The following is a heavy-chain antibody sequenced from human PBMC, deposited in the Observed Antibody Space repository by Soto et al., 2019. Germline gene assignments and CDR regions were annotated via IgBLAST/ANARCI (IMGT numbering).Heavy chain of an antibody. CDR1: GYTFTSYT. J-gene: IGHJ4*02. V-gene: IGHV1-3*01. CDR2: TNAGNGNK. D-gene: IGHD3-10*01. Sequence: QVQLVQSGAEVKKPGASVKVSCQASGYTFTSYTLHWVRQAPGQGPEWMGWTNAGNGNKKYSQRFQGRLTITSDRSEGTAYMELSSLNFEDRAVYFCARGGGWLGDPSFDSWGQETLVTVSS. CDR3: ARGGGWLGDPSFDS.